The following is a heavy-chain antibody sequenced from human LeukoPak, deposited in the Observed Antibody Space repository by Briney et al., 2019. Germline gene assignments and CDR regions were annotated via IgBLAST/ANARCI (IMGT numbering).Heavy chain of an antibody. Sequence: GGSLRLSCAASGFTFSSYGMHWVRQAPGKGLEWVAFIRYDGSNKYNADYVKGRFTISRDNSKNTLYLQMNSLRAEDTAVYYCAKGPAPWISAAAGSGWFDPWGQGTLVTVSS. V-gene: IGHV3-30*02. CDR3: AKGPAPWISAAAGSGWFDP. J-gene: IGHJ5*02. CDR2: IRYDGSNK. D-gene: IGHD6-13*01. CDR1: GFTFSSYG.